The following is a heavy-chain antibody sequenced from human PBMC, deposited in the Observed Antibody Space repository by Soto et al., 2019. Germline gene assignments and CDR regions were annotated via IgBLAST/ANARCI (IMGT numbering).Heavy chain of an antibody. V-gene: IGHV1-58*01. D-gene: IGHD5-18*01. CDR1: GFTFTSSA. CDR2: IVVGSGNT. J-gene: IGHJ6*02. Sequence: SVKVSCKASGFTFTSSAVQWVRQARGQRLEWIGWIVVGSGNTNYAQKFQERVTITRDMSTSTAYMELSSLRSEDTAVYYCAADSSPTAMVNFYYYYYGMDVWGQGTTVTVSS. CDR3: AADSSPTAMVNFYYYYYGMDV.